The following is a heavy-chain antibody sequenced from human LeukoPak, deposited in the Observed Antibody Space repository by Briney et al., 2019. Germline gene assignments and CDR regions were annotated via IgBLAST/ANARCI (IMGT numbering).Heavy chain of an antibody. CDR2: ISSSGSTI. V-gene: IGHV3-48*03. D-gene: IGHD3-10*02. CDR1: GFTFSSYE. J-gene: IGHJ6*04. CDR3: AELGITMIGGV. Sequence: GGSLRLSCAASGFTFSSYEMNWVRQAPGKGLEWVSYISSSGSTIYYADSVKGRFTISRDNAKNSLYLQMDSLRAEDTAGYYCAELGITMIGGVWGKGTTVTISS.